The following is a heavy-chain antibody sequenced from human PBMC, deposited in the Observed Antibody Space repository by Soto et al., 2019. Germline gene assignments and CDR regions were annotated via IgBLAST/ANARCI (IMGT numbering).Heavy chain of an antibody. J-gene: IGHJ6*02. CDR1: GVSISSLNW. CDR2: IYHSGIT. V-gene: IGHV4-4*02. Sequence: QVQLQESGPGLVKPSGTLSLTCDVSGVSISSLNWWSWVRQSPGKGLEWIGEIYHSGITNYNSPLKRRVTISVDKSKNQLSLNLTSVTAADTAVYYCAKDRRAHGMDVWGQGTSVTVSS. CDR3: AKDRRAHGMDV.